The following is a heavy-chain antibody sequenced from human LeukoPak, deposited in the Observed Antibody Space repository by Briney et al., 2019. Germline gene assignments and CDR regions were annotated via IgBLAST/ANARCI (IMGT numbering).Heavy chain of an antibody. CDR2: IISGSSYI. D-gene: IGHD2-2*01. J-gene: IGHJ4*02. Sequence: GGSLRLSCAASGFTFSSYSMNWVRQAPGNGLEWVSSIISGSSYIYYADSVKGRFTISRDNAKNSLYLQMNSLRAEDTAVYYCARELGPCRYQLLWHPPQGFDYWGQGTLVTVSS. CDR3: ARELGPCRYQLLWHPPQGFDY. V-gene: IGHV3-21*01. CDR1: GFTFSSYS.